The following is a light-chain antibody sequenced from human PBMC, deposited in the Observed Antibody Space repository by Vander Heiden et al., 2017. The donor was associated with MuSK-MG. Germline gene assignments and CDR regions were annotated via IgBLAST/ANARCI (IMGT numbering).Light chain of an antibody. Sequence: EIVLTQSPATLSLSPGERATLSCRASQGVSSYLAWYQQKPGQAPRLLIYDASNRATGIPARFSGSGPGTDCTLTISSLEPEDFAVYYWQQRSNWITFGQGTRLEIK. CDR2: DAS. CDR1: QGVSSY. V-gene: IGKV3D-11*01. J-gene: IGKJ5*01. CDR3: QQRSNWIT.